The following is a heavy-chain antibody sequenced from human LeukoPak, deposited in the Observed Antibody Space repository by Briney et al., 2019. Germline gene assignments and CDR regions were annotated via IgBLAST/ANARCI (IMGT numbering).Heavy chain of an antibody. CDR2: IRGGGNAI. CDR3: ARGGVLRYFDWSNPNFDY. D-gene: IGHD3-9*01. Sequence: GGSLRLSCAASGFFFSSFEMNWVRQAPGKGLEWVSYIRGGGNAIHYADSVKGRFTISRDNAKNTLYLQMNSLRAEDTAVYYCARGGVLRYFDWSNPNFDYWGQGTLVTVSS. J-gene: IGHJ4*02. CDR1: GFFFSSFE. V-gene: IGHV3-48*03.